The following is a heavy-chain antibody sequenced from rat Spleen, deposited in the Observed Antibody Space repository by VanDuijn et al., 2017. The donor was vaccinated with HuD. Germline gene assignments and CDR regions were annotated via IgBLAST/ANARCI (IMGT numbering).Heavy chain of an antibody. Sequence: EVQLVESGGGLVQPGRSLKLSCAASGFTFSDYYMAWVRQAPKKGLEWVASISYEGSRIYYGDSVKGRSTISRDNAKSTLYLQMNGLRSGDTATYFCTRRNIGTTWFGYWGQGTLVTVSS. V-gene: IGHV5-22*01. CDR2: ISYEGSRI. J-gene: IGHJ3*01. D-gene: IGHD1-5*01. CDR3: TRRNIGTTWFGY. CDR1: GFTFSDYY.